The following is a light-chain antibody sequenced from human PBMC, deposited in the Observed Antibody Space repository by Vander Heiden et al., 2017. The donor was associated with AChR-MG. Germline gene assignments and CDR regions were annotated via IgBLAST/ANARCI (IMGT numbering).Light chain of an antibody. J-gene: IGKJ4*01. CDR1: GSVTSD. V-gene: IGKV3-15*01. Sequence: EILMTQSPATLSVSPGETATPPCRASGSVTSDLAWYQQKGGQAPRLLIYAASRRATGIPPRFSGSGSETEFTLTISSLQSEDFAVYHCQQYKRWPLTFGGGTKVDIK. CDR2: AAS. CDR3: QQYKRWPLT.